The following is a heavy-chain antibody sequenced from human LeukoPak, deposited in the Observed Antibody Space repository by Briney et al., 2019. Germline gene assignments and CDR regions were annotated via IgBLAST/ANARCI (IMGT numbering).Heavy chain of an antibody. CDR2: IYHSGST. CDR3: AREAFSSGYYDDY. V-gene: IGHV4-38-2*02. D-gene: IGHD3-22*01. J-gene: IGHJ4*02. Sequence: SETLSLTCSVSGYSISSGYYWTWIRQPPGKGLEWIGNIYHSGSTYNNPSLKSRVTMSVDTPKNQFSLKLTSVTAADTAVYYCAREAFSSGYYDDYWGQGTLVTVSS. CDR1: GYSISSGYY.